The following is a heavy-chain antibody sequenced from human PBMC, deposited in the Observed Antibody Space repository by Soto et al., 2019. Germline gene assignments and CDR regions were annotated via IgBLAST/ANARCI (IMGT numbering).Heavy chain of an antibody. CDR1: GVTFSSYA. V-gene: IGHV3-23*01. D-gene: IGHD6-6*01. CDR2: ISGSGGST. J-gene: IGHJ5*02. Sequence: GGSLRLSCAASGVTFSSYAMSWVRQAPGKGLEWVSAISGSGGSTYYADSVKGRFTISRDNSKNTLYLQMNSLRAEDTAVYYCAKDGIAARPTKYNWFDPWGQGTLVTVSS. CDR3: AKDGIAARPTKYNWFDP.